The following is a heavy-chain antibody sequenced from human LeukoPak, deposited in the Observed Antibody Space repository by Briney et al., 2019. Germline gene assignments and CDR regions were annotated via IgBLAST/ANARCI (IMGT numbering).Heavy chain of an antibody. J-gene: IGHJ6*02. CDR1: GVSISSSTSY. CDR2: IYYSGST. CDR3: GRSIGYCTGGSCSYGMDV. V-gene: IGHV4-39*01. Sequence: SETLSFTCTVSGVSISSSTSYWGWIRQPPGKGLEWIGTIYYSGSTFYAPSLASRVTISVDTSKNQFSLKLSSVTAADTAVYYCGRSIGYCTGGSCSYGMDVWGQGTTVTVSS. D-gene: IGHD2-15*01.